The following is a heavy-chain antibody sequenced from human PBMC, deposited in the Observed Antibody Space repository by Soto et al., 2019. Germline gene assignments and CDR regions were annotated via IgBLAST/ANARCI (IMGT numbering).Heavy chain of an antibody. CDR1: GGSINNYY. D-gene: IGHD3-3*02. Sequence: TSETLSLTCTVSGGSINNYYWSWIRQPPGKGLEWIGYINYSGSTNYSPSLKSRVTISVDSSKNQFSLKLTSVTAADTAVYSCARDKSIGNFNYWYLDLWGRGTMVTVS. V-gene: IGHV4-59*01. J-gene: IGHJ2*01. CDR2: INYSGST. CDR3: ARDKSIGNFNYWYLDL.